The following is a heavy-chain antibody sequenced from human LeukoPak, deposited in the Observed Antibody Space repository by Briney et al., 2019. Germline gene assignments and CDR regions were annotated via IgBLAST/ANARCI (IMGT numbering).Heavy chain of an antibody. CDR2: IYSNGDTT. CDR1: GFTFSDYY. V-gene: IGHV3-64D*06. CDR3: VKDNDSSGYSRGPFDY. D-gene: IGHD3-22*01. Sequence: GGSLRLSCAASGFTFSDYYMSWIRQAPGKGLEYVSAIYSNGDTTYSADSVKGRFTISRDNSKNTLYLQMSSLRSDDTAVYYCVKDNDSSGYSRGPFDYWGQGTLVTVSS. J-gene: IGHJ4*02.